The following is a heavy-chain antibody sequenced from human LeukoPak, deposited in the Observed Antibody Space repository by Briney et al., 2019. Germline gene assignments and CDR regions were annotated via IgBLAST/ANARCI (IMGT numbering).Heavy chain of an antibody. D-gene: IGHD3-10*01. CDR2: IYPYTGAT. CDR3: ARDGPAQMVDFDY. CDR1: GYTFSGTGWY. Sequence: AASVKVSCKASGYTFSGTGWYLYWLRQAPGQGLECMGWIYPYTGATDYAQKFQGRVAMTRDTAISTAYMELSRLRPDDTAVYYCARDGPAQMVDFDYWGQGTLVTVSS. J-gene: IGHJ4*02. V-gene: IGHV1-2*02.